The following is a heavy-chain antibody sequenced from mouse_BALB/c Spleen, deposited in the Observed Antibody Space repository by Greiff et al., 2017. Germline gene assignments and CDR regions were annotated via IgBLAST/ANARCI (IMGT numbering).Heavy chain of an antibody. CDR1: GYSITSDYA. CDR2: ISYSGST. D-gene: IGHD1-1*01. J-gene: IGHJ3*01. CDR3: ARRGVLRYPAWFAY. Sequence: EVQLQESGPGLVKPSQSLSLTCTVTGYSITSDYAWNWIRQFPGNQLEWMGYISYSGSTSYNPSLKSRISITRDTSKNPFFLQLNSVTTEDTATYYCARRGVLRYPAWFAYWGQGTLVTVSA. V-gene: IGHV3-2*02.